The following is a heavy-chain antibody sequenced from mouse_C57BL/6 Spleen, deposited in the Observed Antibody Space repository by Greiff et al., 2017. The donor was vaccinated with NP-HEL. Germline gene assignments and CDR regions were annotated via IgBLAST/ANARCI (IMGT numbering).Heavy chain of an antibody. CDR2: INPNNGGT. Sequence: EVQLQQSGPELVKPGASVKIPCKASGYTFTDYNMDWVKQSHGKSLEWIGDINPNNGGTIYNQKFKGKATLTVDKSSSTAYMELRRLTSEDTAVYYCARIWCPNWYFDVWGTGTTVTVSS. D-gene: IGHD1-1*02. CDR3: ARIWCPNWYFDV. CDR1: GYTFTDYN. V-gene: IGHV1-18*01. J-gene: IGHJ1*03.